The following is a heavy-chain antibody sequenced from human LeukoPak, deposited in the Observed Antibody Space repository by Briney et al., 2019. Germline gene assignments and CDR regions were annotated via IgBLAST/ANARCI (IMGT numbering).Heavy chain of an antibody. CDR3: TTVVEFYGSRSYYDAP. V-gene: IGHV3-15*01. CDR2: INSKSDGGPT. Sequence: GGSLRLSCAASGFTFSDAWMSWVRQAPGKGLEWVGRINSKSDGGPTDYAAPVKGRFTLSRDESQNTLYLEMNSLKTEDTAVYYCTTVVEFYGSRSYYDAPWGQGTMVTVSS. D-gene: IGHD3-10*01. J-gene: IGHJ5*02. CDR1: GFTFSDAW.